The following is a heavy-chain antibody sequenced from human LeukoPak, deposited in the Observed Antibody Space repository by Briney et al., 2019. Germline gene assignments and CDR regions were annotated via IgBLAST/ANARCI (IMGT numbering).Heavy chain of an antibody. Sequence: ASVKVSCKASGYTFTSYYMHWVRQAPGQGLEWMGIINPSGGSTSYAQKFQGRVTMTRDTSTSTVYMELRSLRSDDTAVYYCARDVVGVAGSTITDYWGQGTLVTVSS. D-gene: IGHD6-19*01. CDR2: INPSGGST. CDR3: ARDVVGVAGSTITDY. J-gene: IGHJ4*02. V-gene: IGHV1-46*01. CDR1: GYTFTSYY.